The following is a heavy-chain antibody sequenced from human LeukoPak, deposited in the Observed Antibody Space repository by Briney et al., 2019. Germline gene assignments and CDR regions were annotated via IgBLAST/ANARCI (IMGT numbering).Heavy chain of an antibody. D-gene: IGHD2-2*01. CDR3: ARGDCSSSSCSGFYGMDV. V-gene: IGHV3-23*01. CDR2: ISGGGGST. J-gene: IGHJ6*02. CDR1: GFTLSSYV. Sequence: GGSLRLSCEASGFTLSSYVMGWVRQAPGKGLEWVSLISGGGGSTYYADSVKGRFTVSRDNSKNTLYMELNSLRAEDTAVYYCARGDCSSSSCSGFYGMDVWGQGTTVTVSS.